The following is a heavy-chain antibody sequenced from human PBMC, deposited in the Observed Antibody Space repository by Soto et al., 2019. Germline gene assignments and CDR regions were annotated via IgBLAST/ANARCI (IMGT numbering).Heavy chain of an antibody. CDR3: TTLGTPYYDILTGYTIDY. J-gene: IGHJ4*02. Sequence: GGSLRLSCAASGFTFSNAWMNWVRQAPGKGLEWVGRIKSKTDGGTTDYAAPVKGRFTISRDDSKNTLYLQMNSLKTGDTAVYYCTTLGTPYYDILTGYTIDYWGQGTLVTVSS. CDR1: GFTFSNAW. V-gene: IGHV3-15*07. CDR2: IKSKTDGGTT. D-gene: IGHD3-9*01.